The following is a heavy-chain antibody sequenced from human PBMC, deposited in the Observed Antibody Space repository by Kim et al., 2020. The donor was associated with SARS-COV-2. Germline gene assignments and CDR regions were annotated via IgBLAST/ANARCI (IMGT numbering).Heavy chain of an antibody. V-gene: IGHV4-39*01. CDR2: IYATGST. Sequence: SETLSLTCNVSGASISSSYYFWGWLRLPQGKGLEWIGSIYATGSTYYSPTLKSRLTISEDATKTQFSLILTSGTASDTAIYYCASLSFGIWNDFNYFGQG. CDR1: GASISSSYYF. CDR3: ASLSFGIWNDFNY. J-gene: IGHJ4*02. D-gene: IGHD1-1*01.